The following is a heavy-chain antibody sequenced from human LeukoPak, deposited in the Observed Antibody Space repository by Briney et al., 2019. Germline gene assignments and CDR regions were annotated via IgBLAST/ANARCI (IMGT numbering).Heavy chain of an antibody. CDR3: ARLVDTAMVADY. CDR1: GYTFTGYY. D-gene: IGHD5-18*01. CDR2: INPNSGGT. V-gene: IGHV1-2*02. Sequence: ASVKVSCKASGYTFTGYYMHWVRQAPGQGLEWMGWINPNSGGTNYAQKFQGRVTMTRNTSISTAYMELSSLRSEDTAVYYCARLVDTAMVADYWGQGTLVTVSS. J-gene: IGHJ4*02.